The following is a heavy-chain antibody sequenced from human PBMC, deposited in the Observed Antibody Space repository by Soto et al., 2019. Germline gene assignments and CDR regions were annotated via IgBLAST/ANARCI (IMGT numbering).Heavy chain of an antibody. CDR3: ARDRWGSDYDFWSGSGTDAFDI. D-gene: IGHD3-3*01. CDR2: IYYSGST. CDR1: GGSISSGGYY. V-gene: IGHV4-31*03. J-gene: IGHJ3*02. Sequence: KTWETLSLTCTVSGGSISSGGYYWSWIRQHPGKGLEWIGYIYYSGSTYYNPSLKSRVTISVDTSKNQFSLKLSSVTAADTAVYYCARDRWGSDYDFWSGSGTDAFDIWGQGTMVTVSS.